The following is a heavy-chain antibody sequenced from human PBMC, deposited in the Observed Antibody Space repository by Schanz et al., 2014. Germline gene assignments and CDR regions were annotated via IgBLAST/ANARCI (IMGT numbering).Heavy chain of an antibody. CDR2: IDRDGSST. D-gene: IGHD5-12*01. CDR1: GFTFSDYW. CDR3: AGETYSAYDRFES. V-gene: IGHV3-74*01. J-gene: IGHJ4*02. Sequence: EVQLVESGGGLVQPGGSLRLSCAASGFTFSDYWMHWVRQAPGKGLVWVSRIDRDGSSTNYADSVKGRFTISRDNAKNTLYLQMNSLRAEDTAVYYCAGETYSAYDRFESWGQGTLVTVSS.